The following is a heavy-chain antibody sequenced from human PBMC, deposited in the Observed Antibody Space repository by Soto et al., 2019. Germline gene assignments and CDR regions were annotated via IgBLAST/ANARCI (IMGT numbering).Heavy chain of an antibody. D-gene: IGHD6-19*01. J-gene: IGHJ4*02. CDR3: ARQVGGWAPWYFDY. CDR1: GGSISSSGYY. Sequence: SETLSLTCAVSGGSISSSGYYWSWIRQPPGKGLEWIGEINHSGNTNYNPSLKSRVTISVDTSKNQFSLKLSSVTAADTAVYYCARQVGGWAPWYFDYWGQGTLVTVSS. V-gene: IGHV4-39*01. CDR2: INHSGNT.